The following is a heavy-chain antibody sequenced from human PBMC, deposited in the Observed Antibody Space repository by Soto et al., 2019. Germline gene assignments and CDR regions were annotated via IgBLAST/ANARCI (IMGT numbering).Heavy chain of an antibody. CDR1: GGSFSGYY. V-gene: IGHV4-34*01. D-gene: IGHD6-25*01. J-gene: IGHJ6*02. Sequence: QVQLQQWGAGLLKPSETLSLNCAVYGGSFSGYYWSWIRQPPGKGLEWIGEINHRGSINYNPSLKSRVAMSVDTSGNKSVLQRNSVTAAETAVFYWAIGSRMMRPAASGRDYYYHGMDVWGQGTAVTVSS. CDR3: AIGSRMMRPAASGRDYYYHGMDV. CDR2: INHRGSI.